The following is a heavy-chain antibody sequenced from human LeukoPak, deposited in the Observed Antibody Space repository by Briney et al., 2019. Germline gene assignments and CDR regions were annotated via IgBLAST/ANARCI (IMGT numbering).Heavy chain of an antibody. CDR3: ARRLAEWQSWFDP. CDR2: IYPGDSET. CDR1: GYRFPDYW. D-gene: IGHD3-3*02. Sequence: GESLKISCKGSGYRFPDYWIAWVRQMPGRGLECMGIIYPGDSETTYNPSFQGHVTISADKSTNTAYLQWNSLKASDSGMYYCARRLAEWQSWFDPWGQGTPVTVSS. V-gene: IGHV5-51*01. J-gene: IGHJ5*02.